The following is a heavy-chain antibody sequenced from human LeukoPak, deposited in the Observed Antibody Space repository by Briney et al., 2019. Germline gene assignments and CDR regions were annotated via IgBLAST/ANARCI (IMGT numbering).Heavy chain of an antibody. V-gene: IGHV3-43*01. Sequence: GGSLRLSCAASGFTFDDYTMHWVRQAPGKGLEWVSLISWDGGSTYYADSVKGRFTISRDNSKTSLHLQMSSLRPEDTALYYCAKDKGDGDYFDYWGQGTLVTVSS. CDR2: ISWDGGST. CDR1: GFTFDDYT. D-gene: IGHD4-17*01. J-gene: IGHJ4*02. CDR3: AKDKGDGDYFDY.